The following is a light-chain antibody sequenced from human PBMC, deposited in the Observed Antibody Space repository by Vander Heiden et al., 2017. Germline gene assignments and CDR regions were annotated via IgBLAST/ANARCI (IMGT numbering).Light chain of an antibody. CDR1: QGIGND. CDR3: LQDFNYPRT. Sequence: AIQLSQSPSSFSPSVADSVTITSPPSQGIGNDLGWYQQKPEKAPRLLIYAASRLQSGVPSRFSGSGSGTDFTLTISSLQPEDFATYYCLQDFNYPRTFGQGTKVEIK. J-gene: IGKJ1*01. CDR2: AAS. V-gene: IGKV1-6*02.